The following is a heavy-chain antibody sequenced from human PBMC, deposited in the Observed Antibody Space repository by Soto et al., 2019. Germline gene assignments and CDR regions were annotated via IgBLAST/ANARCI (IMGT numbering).Heavy chain of an antibody. D-gene: IGHD3-16*01. J-gene: IGHJ3*02. Sequence: QLQLQESGPGLVKPSETLSLTCTVSGGSINNYYWSWIRQPPGTGLEGIGYIYYSGSTNSSPSLKRRVTVAADTSKYQFSLRLSSVTAADTAVHYCALLSPTPAVWAFDIWGQGTMVTVSS. CDR1: GGSINNYY. CDR3: ALLSPTPAVWAFDI. CDR2: IYYSGST. V-gene: IGHV4-59*08.